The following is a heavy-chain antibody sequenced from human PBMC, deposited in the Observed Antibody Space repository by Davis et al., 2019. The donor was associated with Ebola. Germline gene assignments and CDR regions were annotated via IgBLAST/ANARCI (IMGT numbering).Heavy chain of an antibody. V-gene: IGHV3-48*02. CDR2: ISNTNSTV. D-gene: IGHD3-3*01. Sequence: GESLKISCAASGFTFVTYTMNWVRQAPGKGLEWVSYISNTNSTVYYADSVKGQFTISRDNAKNSLYLQMNSLRDEDTAVYYCARVVTLSGNYGMDVWGQGTTVTVSS. J-gene: IGHJ6*02. CDR1: GFTFVTYT. CDR3: ARVVTLSGNYGMDV.